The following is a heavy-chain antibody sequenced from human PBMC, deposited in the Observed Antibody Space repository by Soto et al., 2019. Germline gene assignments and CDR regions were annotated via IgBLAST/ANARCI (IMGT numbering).Heavy chain of an antibody. D-gene: IGHD1-1*01. CDR1: GYAFTTYA. J-gene: IGHJ5*02. Sequence: QVHLVQSGTEVRKPGASVKVSCKASGYAFTTYAITWVRQAPGRGLEWMGWISTYNGETNYAQNLQGRVTMTTDTSTTTAYMELRSLRSDDMAVYYCARQLPGDCFDPWGQGTLVTVSS. V-gene: IGHV1-18*03. CDR3: ARQLPGDCFDP. CDR2: ISTYNGET.